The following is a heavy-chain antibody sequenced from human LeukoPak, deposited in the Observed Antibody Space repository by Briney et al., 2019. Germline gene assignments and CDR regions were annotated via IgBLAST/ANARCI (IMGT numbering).Heavy chain of an antibody. CDR2: IKQDGSEK. CDR3: ARDLTYYDFWSGYDNYFDY. J-gene: IGHJ4*02. Sequence: GGSLRLSCAASGFTFSSYWMSWVRQAPGKGQERVANIKQDGSEKYYVDSVKGRFNISRDNAKNSLYLQMNSLRAEDTAVYYCARDLTYYDFWSGYDNYFDYWGQGTLVTVSS. D-gene: IGHD3-3*01. V-gene: IGHV3-7*01. CDR1: GFTFSSYW.